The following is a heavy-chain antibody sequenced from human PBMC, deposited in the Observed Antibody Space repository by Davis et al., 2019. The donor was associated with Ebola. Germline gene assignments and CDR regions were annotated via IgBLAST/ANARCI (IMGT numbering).Heavy chain of an antibody. CDR1: GFTFSNYV. Sequence: GESLKISCAASGFTFSNYVMHWVRQAPGKGLEWVAVMSSDGSNKNYADSVKGRFTISRDNSKNTLYLQMNSLRAEDTAVFYCAKRATVKVAGANYYNAMDVWGKGTTVTVSS. CDR3: AKRATVKVAGANYYNAMDV. V-gene: IGHV3-30*04. CDR2: MSSDGSNK. D-gene: IGHD6-19*01. J-gene: IGHJ6*04.